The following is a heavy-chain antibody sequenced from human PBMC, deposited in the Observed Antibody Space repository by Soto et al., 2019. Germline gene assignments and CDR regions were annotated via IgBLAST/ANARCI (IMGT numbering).Heavy chain of an antibody. V-gene: IGHV3-30*18. CDR2: ISYDGSNK. CDR1: GFTFSSYG. J-gene: IGHJ4*02. Sequence: GGSLRLSCAASGFTFSSYGMHWVRQAPGKGLEWVAVISYDGSNKYYADSVKGRFTISRDNSKNTLYLQMNSLRAEDTAVYYCAKPSSSSWYLDYYFDYWGQGTLVTVSS. D-gene: IGHD6-13*01. CDR3: AKPSSSSWYLDYYFDY.